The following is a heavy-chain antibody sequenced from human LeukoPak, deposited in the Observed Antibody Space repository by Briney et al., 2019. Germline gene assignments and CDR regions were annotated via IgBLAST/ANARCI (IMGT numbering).Heavy chain of an antibody. J-gene: IGHJ4*02. V-gene: IGHV3-21*01. Sequence: PGGSLRLSCVGTGFTFSTYRMNWVRQAPGKGLEWVSSISSSSSYIYYADSVKGRITISRDNAKNSLYLQMNSLRVEDTAVYYCARDKDVYFDYWGQGTLVIVSS. CDR1: GFTFSTYR. CDR2: ISSSSSYI. CDR3: ARDKDVYFDY.